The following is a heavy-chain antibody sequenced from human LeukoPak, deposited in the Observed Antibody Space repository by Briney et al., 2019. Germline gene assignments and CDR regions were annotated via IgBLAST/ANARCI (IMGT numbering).Heavy chain of an antibody. D-gene: IGHD6-19*01. CDR2: INRNSGGT. V-gene: IGHV1-2*02. CDR3: ARFAVHRRLAVAGQFGLDY. CDR1: GYTFTGYY. J-gene: IGHJ4*02. Sequence: GASVKVSCKASGYTFTGYYMHWVRQAPGQGLEWMGWINRNSGGTNYAQKFQGRVTMTRDTSISTAYMELSRLRSDDTAVYYCARFAVHRRLAVAGQFGLDYWGQGTLVTVSS.